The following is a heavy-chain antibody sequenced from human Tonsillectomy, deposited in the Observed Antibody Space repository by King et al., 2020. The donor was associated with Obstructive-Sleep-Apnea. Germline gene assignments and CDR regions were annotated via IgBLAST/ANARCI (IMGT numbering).Heavy chain of an antibody. CDR2: IRSKTDGGTT. J-gene: IGHJ4*02. Sequence: VQLVESGGGLVKPGGSLRLSCAASGFTFSNAWMSWVRQAPGKGLEWVGRIRSKTDGGTTDYAAPVKGRFTISRDDSKNTLYLQMNSLKTEDTAVYYCTTHTTYYYDSSGYAPAWGQGTLVTVSS. D-gene: IGHD3-22*01. CDR1: GFTFSNAW. V-gene: IGHV3-15*01. CDR3: TTHTTYYYDSSGYAPA.